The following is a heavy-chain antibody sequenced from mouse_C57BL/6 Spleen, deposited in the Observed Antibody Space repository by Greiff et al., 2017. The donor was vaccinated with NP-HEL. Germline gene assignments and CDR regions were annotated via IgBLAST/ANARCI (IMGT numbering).Heavy chain of an antibody. D-gene: IGHD1-1*01. Sequence: EVQVVESGGDLVKPGGSLKLSCAASGFTFSSYGMSWVRQTPDKRLEWVATISSGGSYTYYLDSVKGRFTISRDNAKNTLYLQMSSLKSEDTAMYYCERHLDYYGSSYGAMDYWGQGTSVTVSS. V-gene: IGHV5-6*01. J-gene: IGHJ4*01. CDR1: GFTFSSYG. CDR3: ERHLDYYGSSYGAMDY. CDR2: ISSGGSYT.